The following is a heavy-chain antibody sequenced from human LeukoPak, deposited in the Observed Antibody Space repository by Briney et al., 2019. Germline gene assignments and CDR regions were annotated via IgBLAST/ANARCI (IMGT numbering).Heavy chain of an antibody. CDR1: GGSISSGGYY. J-gene: IGHJ5*02. Sequence: SQTLSLTCTVPGGSISSGGYYWSWIRQHPGKGLEWIGYIYYSGSTYYNPSLKSRVTISVDTSKNQFSLKLSSVTAADTAVYYCARDPMFSDGNWFDPWGQGTLVTVSS. CDR3: ARDPMFSDGNWFDP. D-gene: IGHD3-10*02. CDR2: IYYSGST. V-gene: IGHV4-31*03.